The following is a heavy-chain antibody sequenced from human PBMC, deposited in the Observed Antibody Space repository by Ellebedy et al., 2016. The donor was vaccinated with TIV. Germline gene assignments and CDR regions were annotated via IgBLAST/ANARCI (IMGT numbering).Heavy chain of an antibody. J-gene: IGHJ4*02. CDR2: IYYSGST. D-gene: IGHD2-2*01. V-gene: IGHV4-59*01. CDR1: GGSISSYY. CDR3: ARETRGFDY. Sequence: MPGGSLRLSCTVSGGSISSYYWRWIRQPPGKGLEWIGYIYYSGSTNYNPSLKSRVTISVDTSKNQFSLKLSSVTAADTAVYYCARETRGFDYWGQGTLVTVSS.